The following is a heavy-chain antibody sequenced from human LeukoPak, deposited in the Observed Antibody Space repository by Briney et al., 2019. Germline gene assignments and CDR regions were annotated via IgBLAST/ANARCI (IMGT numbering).Heavy chain of an antibody. Sequence: GGSLRLSCAVSGFPFSVYEMNWVRQAPGKGLEWVSNSGSGGAIRHYSDSVKGRFSISRDNAENSLFLQMNSLRVEDTGIYYCALLAVASDFDYWGQGALVTVSS. D-gene: IGHD6-19*01. CDR1: GFPFSVYE. J-gene: IGHJ4*02. V-gene: IGHV3-48*03. CDR2: SGSGGAIR. CDR3: ALLAVASDFDY.